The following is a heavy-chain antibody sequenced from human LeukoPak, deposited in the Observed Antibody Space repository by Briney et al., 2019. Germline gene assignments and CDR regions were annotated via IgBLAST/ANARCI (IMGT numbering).Heavy chain of an antibody. CDR3: AKDDTSELVGATTVGAFDI. CDR2: ISGSGGST. V-gene: IGHV3-23*01. CDR1: GFTFSSYA. J-gene: IGHJ3*02. D-gene: IGHD1-26*01. Sequence: PGGSLRLSCAASGFTFSSYAMSWVRQAPGKGLEWVSAISGSGGSTYYADSVKGRFTISRDNSKNTLYLQMNSLRAEDTAVYYCAKDDTSELVGATTVGAFDIWGQGTMVTVSS.